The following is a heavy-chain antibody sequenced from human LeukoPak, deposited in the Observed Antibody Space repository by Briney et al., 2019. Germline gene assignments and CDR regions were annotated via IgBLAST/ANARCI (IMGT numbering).Heavy chain of an antibody. CDR3: ARDSGFWTFDP. J-gene: IGHJ5*02. CDR2: VYSSGSA. V-gene: IGHV4-61*02. Sequence: SETLSLTCTVSGGSISSGSDYWSWIRQSARKGLEWIGRVYSSGSANYNPSLKSRLTMAVDTSKNQISLKLTSVTAADTAVYYCARDSGFWTFDPWGQGALVTVSS. CDR1: GGSISSGSDY. D-gene: IGHD3/OR15-3a*01.